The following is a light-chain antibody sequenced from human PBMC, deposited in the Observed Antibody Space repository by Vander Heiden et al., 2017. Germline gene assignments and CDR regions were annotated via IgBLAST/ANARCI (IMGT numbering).Light chain of an antibody. J-gene: IGLJ3*02. V-gene: IGLV2-11*01. CDR3: CAYAGSYTWV. Sequence: QSALTQPRSVSGSPGPSVTISSTGTSSDVGGYNYVSWYQQNQGKAHKLMIYDVSKRPSGVPDRFSGSKSGNTASRTISGRQAEEEADYYGCAYAGSYTWVFGGGTKLTVL. CDR1: SSDVGGYNY. CDR2: DVS.